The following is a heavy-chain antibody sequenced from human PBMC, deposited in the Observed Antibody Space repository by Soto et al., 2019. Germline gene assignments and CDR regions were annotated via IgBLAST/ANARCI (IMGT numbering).Heavy chain of an antibody. Sequence: QVQLVQSGATQEKPGASVKVSCEAFGYSFDSYAYSWVRQAPGQGLEWMGRIGSGETKYAQKLQGRVTMTTDTSTNTAYMELRSLRSDDTALYYCARENDPYGFDLWGQGTMVTVSS. V-gene: IGHV1-18*01. CDR2: IGSGET. J-gene: IGHJ3*01. CDR1: GYSFDSYA. CDR3: ARENDPYGFDL.